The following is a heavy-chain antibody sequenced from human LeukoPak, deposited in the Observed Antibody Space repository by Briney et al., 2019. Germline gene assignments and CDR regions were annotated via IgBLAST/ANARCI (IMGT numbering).Heavy chain of an antibody. V-gene: IGHV1-18*01. CDR1: GYTFSGYG. CDR2: ISAYNGNT. CDR3: ARDGMGMTTVTTLNWLDP. Sequence: GASVKVSCKTSGYTFSGYGISWVRQAPGQGLEWMGWISAYNGNTKYAQKLQGRVTMTTDTSTSTGYMELRSLRSDDTAVYYCARDGMGMTTVTTLNWLDPWGQGTLVTVSS. D-gene: IGHD4-17*01. J-gene: IGHJ5*02.